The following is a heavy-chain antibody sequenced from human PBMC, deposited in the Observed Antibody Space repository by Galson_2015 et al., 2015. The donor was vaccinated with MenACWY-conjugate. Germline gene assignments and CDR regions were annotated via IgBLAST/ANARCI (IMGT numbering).Heavy chain of an antibody. J-gene: IGHJ1*01. CDR2: IKQDGSDK. CDR3: ARWAYCSGGSCHRYEH. CDR1: GFTFSSHW. V-gene: IGHV3-7*03. Sequence: SLRLSCAASGFTFSSHWMSWVRQAPGKGLEWVANIKQDGSDKYYVDSVKGRFTISRDNAKNSLYLQMNSLRAEDTAIYYCARWAYCSGGSCHRYEHWGQRTLVTVSS. D-gene: IGHD2-15*01.